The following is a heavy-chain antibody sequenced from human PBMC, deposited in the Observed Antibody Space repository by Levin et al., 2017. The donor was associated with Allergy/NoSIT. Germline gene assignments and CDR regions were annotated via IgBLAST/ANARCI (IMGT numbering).Heavy chain of an antibody. V-gene: IGHV1-2*02. J-gene: IGHJ5*02. Sequence: GASVKVSCKASGYPFSTYYMHWVRQAPGQGLEWMGWIDCNSGDTNYAQEFHGRVTITRDTSTTTAYLELSGLTSDDTAVYYCARGRDPWGQGPLVTVSS. CDR1: GYPFSTYY. CDR2: IDCNSGDT. CDR3: ARGRDP.